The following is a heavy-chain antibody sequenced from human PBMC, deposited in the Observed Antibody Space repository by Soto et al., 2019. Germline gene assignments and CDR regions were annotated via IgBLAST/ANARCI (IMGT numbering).Heavy chain of an antibody. CDR2: IYNSGTT. Sequence: SETLSLTCTVSGGSITRGGYYWSWIRQHPGKGLEWIGYIYNSGTTYYNPSLKSRVTISVDTSKNQFSLKLSSVTAADTAVYYCARVYSGSYSDYWGQGTLVTVSS. D-gene: IGHD1-26*01. J-gene: IGHJ4*02. V-gene: IGHV4-31*03. CDR3: ARVYSGSYSDY. CDR1: GGSITRGGYY.